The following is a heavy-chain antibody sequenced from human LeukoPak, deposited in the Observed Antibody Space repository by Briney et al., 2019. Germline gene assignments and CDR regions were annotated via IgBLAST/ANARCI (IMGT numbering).Heavy chain of an antibody. CDR3: ARVAHLDIVVVPAASENWFDP. V-gene: IGHV3-48*04. CDR2: ISSSSSTI. Sequence: GGSLRLACAASGFTFSSYSMNWVRQAPGKGLEWVSYISSSSSTINYADSVKGRFTISRDNAKDSLYLQMNSLRAEDTAVYYCARVAHLDIVVVPAASENWFDPWGQGTLVTVSS. D-gene: IGHD2-2*01. J-gene: IGHJ5*02. CDR1: GFTFSSYS.